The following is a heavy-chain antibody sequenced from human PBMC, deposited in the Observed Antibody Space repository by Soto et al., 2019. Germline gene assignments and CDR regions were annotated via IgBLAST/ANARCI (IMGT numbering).Heavy chain of an antibody. D-gene: IGHD4-17*01. CDR2: ISYDGSNK. Sequence: GGSLRLSCAASGFTFSSYAMHWVRQAPGKGLEWVAVISYDGSNKYYADSVKGRFTISRDNSKNTLFLQMNSLRAEDTAAYYCARVGRLHYFDYWGQGTLVTVSS. J-gene: IGHJ4*02. CDR3: ARVGRLHYFDY. CDR1: GFTFSSYA. V-gene: IGHV3-30-3*01.